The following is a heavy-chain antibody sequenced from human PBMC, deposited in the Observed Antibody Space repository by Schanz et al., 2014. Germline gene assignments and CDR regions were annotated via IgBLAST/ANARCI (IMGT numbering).Heavy chain of an antibody. V-gene: IGHV3-33*08. J-gene: IGHJ4*02. CDR1: GFMFSSYG. D-gene: IGHD3-10*01. CDR3: ARWFLIRGVILDS. Sequence: VQLLESGGGLVQPGGSLRLSCAASGFMFSSYGMHWVRQAPGKGLEWVGVISYDGSKKSYADSVKGRFTISRDNSRDTVYLQMNSLRADDTAMYYCARWFLIRGVILDSWGQGTLVTVSS. CDR2: ISYDGSKK.